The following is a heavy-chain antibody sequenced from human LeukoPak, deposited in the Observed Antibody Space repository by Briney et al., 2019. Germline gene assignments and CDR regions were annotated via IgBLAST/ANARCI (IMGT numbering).Heavy chain of an antibody. J-gene: IGHJ4*02. CDR2: IYPCVDTT. CDR3: IREYEGGYFDY. V-gene: IGHV1-46*01. D-gene: IGHD2-8*01. Sequence: ASVKVSCKTSGYTFTDYYIHWVRQAPGQGLEWIGIIYPCVDTTDSSQKFKGRVTVTRDTSTSTVYMELRTLRSEDTAIYYCIREYEGGYFDYWGQGTLVTVSP. CDR1: GYTFTDYY.